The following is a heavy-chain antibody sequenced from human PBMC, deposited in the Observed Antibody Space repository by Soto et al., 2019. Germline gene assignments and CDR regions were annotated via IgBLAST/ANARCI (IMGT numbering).Heavy chain of an antibody. D-gene: IGHD2-2*01. V-gene: IGHV4-31*03. CDR3: ARVRCGSTSCIRLDY. CDR2: IYYSGNT. CDR1: GGSISSSGYY. Sequence: SETLSLTCTVSGGSISSSGYYWSWIRQHPGKGLEWIGYIYYSGNTHYNPSLRSRVIMSLITSKNQFSLKLNSVSAADTALYYCARVRCGSTSCIRLDYWGQGTLVTVSS. J-gene: IGHJ4*02.